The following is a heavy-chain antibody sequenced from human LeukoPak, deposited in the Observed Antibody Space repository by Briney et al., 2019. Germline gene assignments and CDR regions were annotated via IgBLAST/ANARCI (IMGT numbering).Heavy chain of an antibody. V-gene: IGHV3-30*18. CDR3: AKDGGSSSWHRGWFDP. D-gene: IGHD6-13*01. CDR1: GFTFSSYG. CDR2: ISYDGSNK. J-gene: IGHJ5*02. Sequence: GGSLRPSCAASGFTFSSYGMHWVRQAPGKGLEWVAVISYDGSNKYYADSVKGRFTISKDNSKNTLYLQMNSLRAEDTAVYYCAKDGGSSSWHRGWFDPWGQGTLVTVSS.